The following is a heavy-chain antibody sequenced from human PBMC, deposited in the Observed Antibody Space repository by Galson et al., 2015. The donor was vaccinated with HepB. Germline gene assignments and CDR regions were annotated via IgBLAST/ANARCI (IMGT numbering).Heavy chain of an antibody. V-gene: IGHV1-2*02. CDR3: ARDRTVAVTPATPAVYYYMDV. J-gene: IGHJ6*03. CDR2: INPNSGGT. Sequence: SVKVSCKASGYTFTGYYIHWARQAPGQGLEWMGWINPNSGGTNYAQNFQGRVTMTRDTSIGTAYMELSRLRSDDTAVYYCARDRTVAVTPATPAVYYYMDVWGKGTTVTVSS. D-gene: IGHD4-11*01. CDR1: GYTFTGYY.